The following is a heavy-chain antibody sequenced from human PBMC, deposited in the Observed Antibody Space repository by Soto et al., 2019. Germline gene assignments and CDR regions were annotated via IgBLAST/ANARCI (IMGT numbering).Heavy chain of an antibody. CDR3: AAEEYSYGTHAFDI. Sequence: XETLSLTCTVAGCSISSYSWSWIRQPPGKGLEWIGYIYYSGSTNYNPSLKSRVTISVDTSKNQFSLKLSSVTAADTAVYYCAAEEYSYGTHAFDIWGHGTMATVSS. CDR1: GCSISSYS. D-gene: IGHD5-18*01. CDR2: IYYSGST. J-gene: IGHJ3*02. V-gene: IGHV4-59*01.